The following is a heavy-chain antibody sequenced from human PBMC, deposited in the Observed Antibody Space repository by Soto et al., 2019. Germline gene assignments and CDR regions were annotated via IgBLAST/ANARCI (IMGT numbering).Heavy chain of an antibody. CDR3: ARHSTPGGSGLYIQLPEGSPDY. V-gene: IGHV5-51*01. CDR2: IYPGDSDT. CDR1: GYRFTSYW. J-gene: IGHJ4*02. D-gene: IGHD3-22*01. Sequence: AALKISGKGSGYRFTSYWIGWVRQMPGKGLEWMGIIYPGDSDTRYSPSFQGQVTISADKSISTAYLQWSSLKASDTAMYYCARHSTPGGSGLYIQLPEGSPDYWGQGTLVTASS.